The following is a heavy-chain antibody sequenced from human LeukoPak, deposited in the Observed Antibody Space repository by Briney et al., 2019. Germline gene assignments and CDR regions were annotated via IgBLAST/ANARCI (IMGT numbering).Heavy chain of an antibody. CDR1: GGSISSYY. CDR2: IYYSGST. J-gene: IGHJ6*03. CDR3: ARSVERYCRGGSCYFYSYYMDV. D-gene: IGHD2-15*01. V-gene: IGHV4-59*01. Sequence: PSETLSLTCTVSGGSISSYYWSWIRQPPGKGLEWIGYIYYSGSTNYNPSLKSRVTISVVTSKNQFSLKLSSVTAADTAVYYCARSVERYCRGGSCYFYSYYMDVWGKGTTVTVSS.